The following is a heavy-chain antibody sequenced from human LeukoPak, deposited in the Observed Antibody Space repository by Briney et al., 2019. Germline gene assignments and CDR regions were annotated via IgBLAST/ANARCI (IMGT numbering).Heavy chain of an antibody. D-gene: IGHD4-17*01. CDR1: GLTFHDYA. J-gene: IGHJ4*02. V-gene: IGHV3-9*01. CDR2: LSWNGGNI. Sequence: PGGSLRLSCAASGLTFHDYAMHWVRQAPGKGLEWASGLSWNGGNIGYAESVRGRFTISRDNAGNSLYLQMNSLRPEDTALYYCAKALGSTVTTRTYFDYWGQGTLVTVSS. CDR3: AKALGSTVTTRTYFDY.